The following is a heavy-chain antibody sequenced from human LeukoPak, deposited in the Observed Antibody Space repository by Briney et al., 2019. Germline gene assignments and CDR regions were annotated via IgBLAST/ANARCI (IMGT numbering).Heavy chain of an antibody. CDR2: ISGSGGST. CDR1: GFTFSSYG. CDR3: AKASSSGWYGYYFDY. Sequence: GGSLRLSCAASGFTFSSYGMSWVRQAPGKGLEWVSAISGSGGSTYYADSVKGRFTISRDNSKNTLYLQMNSLRAEDTAVYYCAKASSSGWYGYYFDYWGQGTLVTVSS. V-gene: IGHV3-23*01. J-gene: IGHJ4*02. D-gene: IGHD6-19*01.